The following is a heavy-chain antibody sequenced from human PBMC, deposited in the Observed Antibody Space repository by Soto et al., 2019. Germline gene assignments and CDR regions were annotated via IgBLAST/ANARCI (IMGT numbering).Heavy chain of an antibody. CDR2: ISYDGSNK. CDR1: GFTFSSYG. Sequence: PGGSLRLSCAASGFTFSSYGMHWVRQAPGKGLEWVAVISYDGSNKYYADSVKGRFTISRDNSKNTLYLQMNSLRAEDTAVYYCARDYSGSSLDPWGQGTLVTVSS. V-gene: IGHV3-30*03. J-gene: IGHJ5*02. CDR3: ARDYSGSSLDP. D-gene: IGHD1-26*01.